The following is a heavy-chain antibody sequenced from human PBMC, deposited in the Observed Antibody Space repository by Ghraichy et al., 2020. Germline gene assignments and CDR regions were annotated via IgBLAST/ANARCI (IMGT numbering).Heavy chain of an antibody. CDR3: AKTYSSGPTTPLGGWFEP. V-gene: IGHV4-39*01. J-gene: IGHJ5*02. Sequence: SETLSLTCNVSVGCISSSNYYWCWIRQPPGKWLEWIGCIFYSGSTHYNPSLKSRVTISIDTSKHQFSLQLGSVTAADTAVYSCAKTYSSGPTTPLGGWFEPTGQRT. CDR1: VGCISSSNYY. D-gene: IGHD6-19*01. CDR2: IFYSGST.